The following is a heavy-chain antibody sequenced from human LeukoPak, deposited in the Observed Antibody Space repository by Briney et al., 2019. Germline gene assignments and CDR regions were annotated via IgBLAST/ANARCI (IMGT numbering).Heavy chain of an antibody. CDR3: AKEGAANYFDY. Sequence: GGSLRLSCAASGFTFSSYSINWVRQAPGKGLEWVSYISSSSSTINYADSVKGRFTISRDNAKNSLYLQMNSLRAEDTALYYCAKEGAANYFDYWGQGTLVTVSS. J-gene: IGHJ4*02. V-gene: IGHV3-48*04. CDR1: GFTFSSYS. CDR2: ISSSSSTI. D-gene: IGHD1-26*01.